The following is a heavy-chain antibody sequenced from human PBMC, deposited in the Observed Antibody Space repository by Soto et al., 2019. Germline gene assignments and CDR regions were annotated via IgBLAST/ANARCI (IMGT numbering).Heavy chain of an antibody. Sequence: VQLVQSGAEVKKPGASVKVSCKAYGYAFASYGITWVRQAPGQGLEWMGWISAYNGNTNNAQKSQGRLTMTTDSSTSRGYMESGIPISDVTAVSDCAGGFHPGAWGHSQHWGRGTLETVS. CDR1: GYAFASYG. V-gene: IGHV1-18*01. CDR2: ISAYNGNT. D-gene: IGHD6-25*01. J-gene: IGHJ1*01. CDR3: AGGFHPGAWGHSQH.